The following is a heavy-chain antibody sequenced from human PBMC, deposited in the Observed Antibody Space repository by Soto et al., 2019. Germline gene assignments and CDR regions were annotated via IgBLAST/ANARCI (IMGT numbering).Heavy chain of an antibody. V-gene: IGHV4-39*01. J-gene: IGHJ4*02. CDR3: ARRQSSSWYGL. Sequence: PSETLSLTCTGSGGSISSSSYYWGWIRQPPGKGLEWIGSIYYSGSTYYNPSLKSRVTISVDTSKNQFSLKLSSVTAADTAVYYCARRQSSSWYGLWGQGTLVTVSS. CDR1: GGSISSSSYY. D-gene: IGHD6-13*01. CDR2: IYYSGST.